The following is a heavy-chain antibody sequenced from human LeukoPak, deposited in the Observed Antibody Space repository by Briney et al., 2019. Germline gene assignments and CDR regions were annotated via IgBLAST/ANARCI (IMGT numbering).Heavy chain of an antibody. J-gene: IGHJ4*02. D-gene: IGHD1-26*01. Sequence: SETLSLTCTVSGGSISSYYWSWIRQPPGKGLEWIGYIYYSGSTNYNPSLKSRVTISVDTSKNQFSLKLSSVTAADTAVYYCSVILGANDGPFDYWGQGTLVTVSS. CDR2: IYYSGST. CDR3: SVILGANDGPFDY. CDR1: GGSISSYY. V-gene: IGHV4-59*01.